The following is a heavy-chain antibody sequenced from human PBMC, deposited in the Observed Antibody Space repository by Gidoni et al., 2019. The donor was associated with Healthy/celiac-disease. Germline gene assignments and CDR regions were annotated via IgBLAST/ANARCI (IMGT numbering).Heavy chain of an antibody. Sequence: EVQLVESGGGLVQPGRSLRLSCTASGFTFGDYAMSWFRQAPGKGLEWVGFIRSKAYGGTTEYAASVKGRFTISRDDSKSIAYLQMNSLKTEDTAVYYCTRVPESGYDFTFFFDYWGQGTLVTVSS. CDR3: TRVPESGYDFTFFFDY. CDR1: GFTFGDYA. V-gene: IGHV3-49*03. CDR2: IRSKAYGGTT. D-gene: IGHD5-12*01. J-gene: IGHJ4*02.